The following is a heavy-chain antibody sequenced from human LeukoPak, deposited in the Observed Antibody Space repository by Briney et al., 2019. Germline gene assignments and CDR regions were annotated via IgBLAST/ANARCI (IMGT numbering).Heavy chain of an antibody. CDR3: ARDAPNYDFWSGYYDW. D-gene: IGHD3-3*01. J-gene: IGHJ4*02. CDR1: GFTVSSNY. Sequence: GGSLRLSCAASGFTVSSNYMSRVRQAPGKGLEWVSVIYSGGSTYYADSVKGRFTISRDNSKNTLYLQMNSLRAEDTAVYYCARDAPNYDFWSGYYDWWGQGTLVTVSS. V-gene: IGHV3-66*01. CDR2: IYSGGST.